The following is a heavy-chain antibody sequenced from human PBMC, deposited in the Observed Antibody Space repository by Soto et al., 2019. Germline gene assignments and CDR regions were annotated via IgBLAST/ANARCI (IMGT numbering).Heavy chain of an antibody. D-gene: IGHD6-13*01. V-gene: IGHV4-34*01. CDR3: ARFTPCRQQLGGQNWFDP. J-gene: IGHJ5*02. CDR1: GGSFSGYY. Sequence: QVQLQQWGAGLLKPSETLSLTCAVYGGSFSGYYWSWIRQPPGKGLEWIGEINHSGSTNYNPCLKSRVTISVDTSKNQFSLKLSSVTAADTAVYYCARFTPCRQQLGGQNWFDPWGQGTLVTVSS. CDR2: INHSGST.